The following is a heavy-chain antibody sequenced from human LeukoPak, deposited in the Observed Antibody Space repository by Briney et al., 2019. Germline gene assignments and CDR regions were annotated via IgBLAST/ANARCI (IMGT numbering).Heavy chain of an antibody. CDR3: ARDMSYNLFCDY. CDR1: GFTFSSYS. V-gene: IGHV3-21*01. Sequence: GGSLRLSCAASGFTFSSYSMTWVRQAPGKGLEWVSSISSSSGYIYYADSVKGRFTISRDNAKNSLYLQMNSLRAEDTAVYYCARDMSYNLFCDYLDQGTLVTGSS. D-gene: IGHD5-24*01. J-gene: IGHJ4*02. CDR2: ISSSSGYI.